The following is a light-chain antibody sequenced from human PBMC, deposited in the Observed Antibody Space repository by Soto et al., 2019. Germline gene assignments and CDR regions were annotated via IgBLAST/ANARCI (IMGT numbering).Light chain of an antibody. CDR1: SSDIGAFTF. CDR3: SSYTGSSTLVV. V-gene: IGLV2-14*03. CDR2: DVN. Sequence: QSVLTQPASVSGSPGQSITISCTGTSSDIGAFTFVSWYQQHPGKVPKLMIFDVNRRPSGVSDRFSGSKSGNTASLTISGLQAEDEGDYYCSSYTGSSTLVVFGGGTKLTVL. J-gene: IGLJ2*01.